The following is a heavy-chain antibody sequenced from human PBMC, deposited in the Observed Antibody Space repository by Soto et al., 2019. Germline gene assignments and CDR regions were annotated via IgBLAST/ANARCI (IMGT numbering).Heavy chain of an antibody. Sequence: PGGSLRLSCAASGFTFSDHYMDWVRQAPGKGLEWVGRSRNKANSYSTEYAASVKGRFTISRDESKNSLYLQMNSLKTEDTAVYYCARFSGSYTRGLDYWGQGTLVTVSS. J-gene: IGHJ4*02. CDR1: GFTFSDHY. D-gene: IGHD1-26*01. V-gene: IGHV3-72*01. CDR2: SRNKANSYST. CDR3: ARFSGSYTRGLDY.